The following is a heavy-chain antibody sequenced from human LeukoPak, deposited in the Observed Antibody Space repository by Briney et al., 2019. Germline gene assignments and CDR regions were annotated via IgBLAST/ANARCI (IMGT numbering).Heavy chain of an antibody. J-gene: IGHJ6*03. CDR1: GGSISSYY. Sequence: PSETLSLTCTVSGGSISSYYWSWIRQPAGKGLEWIGGIYTSGSTNYNPSLKSRVTMSVDTSKNQFSLKLSSVTAADTAVYYCARASDGDYYYYYYMDVWGKGTTVTVSS. V-gene: IGHV4-4*07. CDR3: ARASDGDYYYYYYMDV. CDR2: IYTSGST. D-gene: IGHD4-17*01.